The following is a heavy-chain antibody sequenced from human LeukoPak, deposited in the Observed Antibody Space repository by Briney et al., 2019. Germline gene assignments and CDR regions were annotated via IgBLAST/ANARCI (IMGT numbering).Heavy chain of an antibody. CDR2: TYYRSKWYF. V-gene: IGHV6-1*01. Sequence: SQTLSLTCAIAGDSVSSKNPAWNWIRQSPSRGLEWLGRTYYRSKWYFDYAVSVEGRITIKPDTSKNQFSLQLNSVTPEDTAVYYCARSMSNGGFRLDYWGQGSLVTGSS. J-gene: IGHJ4*02. CDR1: GDSVSSKNPA. CDR3: ARSMSNGGFRLDY. D-gene: IGHD4-11*01.